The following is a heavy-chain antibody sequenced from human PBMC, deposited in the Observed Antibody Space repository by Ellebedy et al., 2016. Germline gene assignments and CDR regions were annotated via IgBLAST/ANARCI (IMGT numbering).Heavy chain of an antibody. CDR1: GYSFTGYY. D-gene: IGHD6-13*01. Sequence: ASVKVSXXTSGYSFTGYYMHWVRQAPGQGLEWMGWLSPKSGETNYAQNFQGRVTMTRDTSISTIYMELDRLRSDDTALYYCARWRQGLEAAGPYYFDYWGQGTLVTVSS. CDR3: ARWRQGLEAAGPYYFDY. J-gene: IGHJ4*02. CDR2: LSPKSGET. V-gene: IGHV1-2*02.